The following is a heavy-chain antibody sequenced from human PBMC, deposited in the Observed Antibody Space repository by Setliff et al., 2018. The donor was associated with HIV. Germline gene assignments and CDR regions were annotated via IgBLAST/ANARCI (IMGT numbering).Heavy chain of an antibody. J-gene: IGHJ4*02. CDR2: TYFNGNT. V-gene: IGHV4-39*01. CDR3: ATSENRVTDY. D-gene: IGHD1-26*01. Sequence: SETLSLTCIVSGVSIGSSSYYWGWIRQPPGKGLEWIASTYFNGNTYYSPSLKSRVTMSIDTSKNEFSLNLSSVTAADTALYFCATSENRVTDYWGQGIKVTVSS. CDR1: GVSIGSSSYY.